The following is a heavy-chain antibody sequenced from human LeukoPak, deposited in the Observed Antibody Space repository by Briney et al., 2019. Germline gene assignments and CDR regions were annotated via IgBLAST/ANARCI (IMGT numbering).Heavy chain of an antibody. Sequence: GGSLRLSCAASGFTFGNYWMTWVRQAPGKGLEWVANIKQDGNEKYYVGSVKGRFTISRDNAKNSLYLQMNSLRAEDTAVYYCARDRVSCSSGSCYSYDFYYYGMDVWGQGTTVTVSS. V-gene: IGHV3-7*04. CDR2: IKQDGNEK. CDR1: GFTFGNYW. D-gene: IGHD2-2*01. J-gene: IGHJ6*02. CDR3: ARDRVSCSSGSCYSYDFYYYGMDV.